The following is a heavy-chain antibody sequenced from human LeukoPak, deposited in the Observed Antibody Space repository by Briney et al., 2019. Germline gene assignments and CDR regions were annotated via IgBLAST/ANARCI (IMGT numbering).Heavy chain of an antibody. CDR1: GFTFSSFA. Sequence: PGGSLRLSCAASGFTFSSFAMSWVRQAPGKGVEWVSAVGESGGSTYYADSVKGRFTVSRDNSKNTVFLQMNSLRAEDTAVYYCARVGYDILTGVPNWYFDLWGRGTLVSVST. D-gene: IGHD3-9*01. CDR2: VGESGGST. V-gene: IGHV3-23*01. J-gene: IGHJ2*01. CDR3: ARVGYDILTGVPNWYFDL.